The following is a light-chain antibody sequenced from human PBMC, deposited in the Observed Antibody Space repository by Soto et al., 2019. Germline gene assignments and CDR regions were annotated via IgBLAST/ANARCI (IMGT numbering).Light chain of an antibody. CDR2: EVV. Sequence: QSALTQPPSASGSPGQSVTISCTGTKNDIGVYDFVSWYQHHPGKAPRLIIYEVVQRPSGVPDRFSGSKSGNTGSLTVSGLQAADEADYFCKSYAGSNTYVFGSGTKLTVL. V-gene: IGLV2-8*01. J-gene: IGLJ1*01. CDR1: KNDIGVYDF. CDR3: KSYAGSNTYV.